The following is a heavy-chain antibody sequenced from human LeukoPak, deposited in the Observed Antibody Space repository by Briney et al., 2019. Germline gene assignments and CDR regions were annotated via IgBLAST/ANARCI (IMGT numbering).Heavy chain of an antibody. CDR2: ISSSSSTI. V-gene: IGHV3-48*01. D-gene: IGHD6-6*01. CDR3: ARVPPSVAALPTDY. CDR1: GFTFSSYS. J-gene: IGHJ4*02. Sequence: GGSLRLSCAASGFTFSSYSMNWVRQAPGTGLEWVTYISSSSSTIYYADSVKGRFTISRDNAKNSLYLQMNSLRAEDTAVYYCARVPPSVAALPTDYWGQGTLVTVSS.